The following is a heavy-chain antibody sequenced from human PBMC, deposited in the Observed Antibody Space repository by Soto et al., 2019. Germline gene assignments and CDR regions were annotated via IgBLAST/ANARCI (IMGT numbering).Heavy chain of an antibody. D-gene: IGHD6-19*01. J-gene: IGHJ6*02. CDR1: GGTFSSYA. Sequence: QVQLVQSGAEVKKPGSSVKVSCKASGGTFSSYAISWVRQAPGQGLEWMGGNIPIFGTANYAQKFQGRVTITADESTSTAYRELSSLRSEDTAVYYCARDEYSSGHGSSYGMDVWGQGTTVTVSS. CDR3: ARDEYSSGHGSSYGMDV. V-gene: IGHV1-69*12. CDR2: NIPIFGTA.